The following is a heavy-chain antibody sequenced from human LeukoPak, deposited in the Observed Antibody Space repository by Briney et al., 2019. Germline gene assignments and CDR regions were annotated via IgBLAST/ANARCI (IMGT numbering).Heavy chain of an antibody. CDR2: INPSGSST. Sequence: ASVTVSCKASGYTFTSYYMHWVRQAPGQGLEWMGIINPSGSSTSYAQKFQGRVTITADESTSTAYMELSSLRSEDTAVYYCARVKVGTGYYPPFYYYYYMDVWGKGTTVTISS. CDR3: ARVKVGTGYYPPFYYYYYMDV. D-gene: IGHD3/OR15-3a*01. J-gene: IGHJ6*03. CDR1: GYTFTSYY. V-gene: IGHV1-46*01.